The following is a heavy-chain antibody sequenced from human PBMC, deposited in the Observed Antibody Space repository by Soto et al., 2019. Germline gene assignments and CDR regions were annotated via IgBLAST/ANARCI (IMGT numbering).Heavy chain of an antibody. CDR2: IIPIFGTA. V-gene: IGHV1-69*01. CDR3: ATSNGYSYGWGDYFDY. J-gene: IGHJ4*02. CDR1: GGTFSSYA. Sequence: QVQLVQSGAEVKKPGSSVKVSCKASGGTFSSYAISWVRQAPGQGLEWMGGIIPIFGTANYAQKFQGRVTMTADESTSTAYIELSSLRSEDTAVYYCATSNGYSYGWGDYFDYWGQGTLVTVSS. D-gene: IGHD5-18*01.